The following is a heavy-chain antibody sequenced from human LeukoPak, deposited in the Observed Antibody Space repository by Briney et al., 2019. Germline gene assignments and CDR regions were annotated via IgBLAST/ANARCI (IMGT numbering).Heavy chain of an antibody. CDR3: AKGGGGDSPWFLDV. Sequence: GRSLRLSCAASGLTFSSYGMHWVRQAPGKGLEWVAVIWYDGSMKLYADSVKGRLTISRDNSKNTVYLQMSSLRADDTAVYYCAKGGGGDSPWFLDVWGRGTPVTVSS. J-gene: IGHJ2*01. D-gene: IGHD2-21*02. CDR1: GLTFSSYG. CDR2: IWYDGSMK. V-gene: IGHV3-33*06.